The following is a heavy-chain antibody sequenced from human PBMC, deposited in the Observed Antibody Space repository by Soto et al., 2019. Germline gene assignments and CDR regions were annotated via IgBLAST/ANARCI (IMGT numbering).Heavy chain of an antibody. CDR3: AGWGGHDYNY. D-gene: IGHD4-4*01. Sequence: PGGSRRRSCVGSGFTFSTYLMNWVRQAPGKGLEWVANINPDGNVGTYVDSVRGRFTTSRDNAKNSLYLQMNSLRADDTAVYFCAGWGGHDYNYWGQGIMVTVSS. CDR1: GFTFSTYL. J-gene: IGHJ4*02. CDR2: INPDGNVG. V-gene: IGHV3-7*03.